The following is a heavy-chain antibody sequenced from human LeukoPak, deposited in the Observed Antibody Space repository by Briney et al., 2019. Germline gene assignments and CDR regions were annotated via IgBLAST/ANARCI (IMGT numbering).Heavy chain of an antibody. V-gene: IGHV3-43*01. J-gene: IGHJ6*04. D-gene: IGHD3-22*01. Sequence: GGSLRLSCAASGFTFDDYTMHWVRQAPGKGLEWVSLISWDGGSTYYADSVKGRFTISRDNSKNSLYLQMNSLRTEDTALYYCAKDREYYYDSSGLDVWGKGTTVTVSS. CDR2: ISWDGGST. CDR3: AKDREYYYDSSGLDV. CDR1: GFTFDDYT.